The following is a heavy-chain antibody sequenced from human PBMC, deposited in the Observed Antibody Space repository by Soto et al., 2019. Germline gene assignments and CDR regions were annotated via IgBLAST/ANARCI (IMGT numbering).Heavy chain of an antibody. D-gene: IGHD2-2*01. J-gene: IGHJ4*02. Sequence: PSETLSLACAVYGGSFSGYYWSWIRQPPGKGLEWIGEINHSGSTNYNPSLKSRVTISVDTSKNQFSLKLSSVTAADTAVYYCVRELPSGMYCSSTRCNFDYWGQGTLVTVSS. V-gene: IGHV4-34*01. CDR2: INHSGST. CDR1: GGSFSGYY. CDR3: VRELPSGMYCSSTRCNFDY.